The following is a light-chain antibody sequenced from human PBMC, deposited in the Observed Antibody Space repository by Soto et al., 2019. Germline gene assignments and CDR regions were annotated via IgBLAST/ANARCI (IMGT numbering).Light chain of an antibody. CDR1: QGIAPY. CDR3: QKYNSAPLT. V-gene: IGKV1-27*01. J-gene: IGKJ4*01. Sequence: DVQMTQSPSSLSAFVGDRVTITCRASQGIAPYLAWFQQKPGQVPKLLIYATSTLQSGVPSRFSGSGSATDFTLTINRLQPEDVGTYYCQKYNSAPLTFGGGTKVEIK. CDR2: ATS.